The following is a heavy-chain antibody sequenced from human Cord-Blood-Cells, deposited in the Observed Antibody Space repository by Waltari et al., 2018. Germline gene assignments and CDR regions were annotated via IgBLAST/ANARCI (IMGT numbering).Heavy chain of an antibody. CDR2: IIPIFGKG. CDR1: GGTFSSYA. CDR3: ASSLNVELAKYYFDY. J-gene: IGHJ4*02. V-gene: IGHV1-69*01. Sequence: QVQLVQSGAEVKKPGSSVKVSCKASGGTFSSYAISWVRQAPGQGLEWMGGIIPIFGKGNHAQKLQGRVTVTAGESTGTAYMGLSSLGSEDTAVYYCASSLNVELAKYYFDYWGQGTLVTVSS. D-gene: IGHD1-1*01.